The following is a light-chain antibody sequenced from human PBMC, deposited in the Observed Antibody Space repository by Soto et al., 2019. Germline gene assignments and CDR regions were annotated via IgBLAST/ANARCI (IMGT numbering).Light chain of an antibody. J-gene: IGLJ2*01. V-gene: IGLV1-44*01. Sequence: QAVVTQPPSASGTPGQRVTISCSGSRSNIGSNTVNWYQQLPGTAPKVLIYSNNQRPSGVPDRFSGSRSGTSASLAISGLQSEDEADYYCAACDGSLNGVLFGGGTKLTVL. CDR2: SNN. CDR3: AACDGSLNGVL. CDR1: RSNIGSNT.